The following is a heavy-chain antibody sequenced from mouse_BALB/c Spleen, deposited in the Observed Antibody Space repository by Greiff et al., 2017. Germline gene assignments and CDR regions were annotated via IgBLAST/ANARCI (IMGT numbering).Heavy chain of an antibody. V-gene: IGHV5-17*02. CDR2: ISSGSSTI. D-gene: IGHD2-3*01. CDR1: GFTFSSFG. J-gene: IGHJ1*01. Sequence: EVKLVESGGGLVQPGGSRKLSCAASGFTFSSFGMHWVRQAPEKGLEWVAYISSGSSTIYYADTVKGRFTISRDNPKNTLFLQMTSLRSEDTAMYYCASVGYYPHWYFDVWGAGTTVTVSS. CDR3: ASVGYYPHWYFDV.